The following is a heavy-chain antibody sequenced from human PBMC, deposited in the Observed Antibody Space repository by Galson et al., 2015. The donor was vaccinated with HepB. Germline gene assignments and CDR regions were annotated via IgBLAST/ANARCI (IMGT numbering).Heavy chain of an antibody. Sequence: SQRLPCAASGLTLSSHAMSWLRQAPGKGLEWVSDISGGGGSTYYADCVKARFTISRDNSKNTLYPKMNSQRREDTAVFDCAKLDWGYYFGSGPGVNWGQGTLVTVSS. D-gene: IGHD3-10*01. J-gene: IGHJ4*02. CDR1: GLTLSSHA. CDR3: AKLDWGYYFGSGPGVN. CDR2: ISGGGGST. V-gene: IGHV3-23*01.